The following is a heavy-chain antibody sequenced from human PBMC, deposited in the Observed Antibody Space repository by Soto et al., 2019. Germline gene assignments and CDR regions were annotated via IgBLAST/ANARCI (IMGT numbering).Heavy chain of an antibody. D-gene: IGHD3-9*01. Sequence: SETLSLTCTVSGGSISSSSYYWGWIRQPPGKGLEWIGSIYYSGSTYYNPSLKSRVTISVDTSKNRFSLKLSSVTAADTAVYFCARKYYDILTGYYKSGSLWHHWGQGTLAT. CDR3: ARKYYDILTGYYKSGSLWHH. V-gene: IGHV4-39*01. CDR1: GGSISSSSYY. CDR2: IYYSGST. J-gene: IGHJ5*02.